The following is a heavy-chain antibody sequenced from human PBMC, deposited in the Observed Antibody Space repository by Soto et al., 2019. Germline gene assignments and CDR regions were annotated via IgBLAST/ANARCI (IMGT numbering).Heavy chain of an antibody. V-gene: IGHV1-69*13. J-gene: IGHJ5*02. CDR3: ARPSATYSSSSWKWFDP. Sequence: SVKVSCKASGGTFSSYAISWVRQAPGQGLEWMGGIIPIFGTANYAQKFQGRVTITADESTSTAYMELSSLRSEDTAVYYCARPSATYSSSSWKWFDPWGQGTLVTVSS. D-gene: IGHD6-6*01. CDR2: IIPIFGTA. CDR1: GGTFSSYA.